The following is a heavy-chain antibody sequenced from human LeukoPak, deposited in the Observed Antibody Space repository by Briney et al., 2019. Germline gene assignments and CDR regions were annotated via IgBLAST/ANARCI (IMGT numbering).Heavy chain of an antibody. D-gene: IGHD2-15*01. J-gene: IGHJ4*02. CDR2: ISSSSSYI. CDR3: ARGPKWYLYYFDY. Sequence: NPGGSLRLSCAASGFTFSSYSMNWVRQAPGKGLEWVSSISSSSSYIYYADSVKGRFTISRDNAKNSLYLQMNSLRAEGTAVYYCARGPKWYLYYFDYWGQGTLVTVSS. V-gene: IGHV3-21*04. CDR1: GFTFSSYS.